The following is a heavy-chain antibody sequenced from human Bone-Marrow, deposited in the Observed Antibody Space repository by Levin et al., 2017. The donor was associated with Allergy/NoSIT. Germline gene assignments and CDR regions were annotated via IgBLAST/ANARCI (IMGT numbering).Heavy chain of an antibody. CDR3: TKGAGRGRSFDY. V-gene: IGHV4-59*01. CDR1: DGSISTYY. CDR2: IYYSGDN. Sequence: SETLSLTCTVSDGSISTYYWSWIRQPPGKGLEWIGYIYYSGDNNYNPSLKSRVTISIDTSKNQFSLKLSSVTAADTAVYYCTKGAGRGRSFDYWSQGTLVTVSS. J-gene: IGHJ4*02. D-gene: IGHD3-10*01.